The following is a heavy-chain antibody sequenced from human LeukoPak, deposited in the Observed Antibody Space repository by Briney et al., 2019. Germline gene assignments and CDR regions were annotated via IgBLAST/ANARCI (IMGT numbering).Heavy chain of an antibody. V-gene: IGHV3-48*01. J-gene: IGHJ4*02. Sequence: GGSLRLSCAASGFTFSSYSMNWVRQAPGKGLEWVSYISSSSSTIYYADSVKGRFTISRDNAKNSLYLQMNSLRAEDTAVYYCARVGATGSAYYFDYWGQGTLVTVSS. D-gene: IGHD1-26*01. CDR3: ARVGATGSAYYFDY. CDR2: ISSSSSTI. CDR1: GFTFSSYS.